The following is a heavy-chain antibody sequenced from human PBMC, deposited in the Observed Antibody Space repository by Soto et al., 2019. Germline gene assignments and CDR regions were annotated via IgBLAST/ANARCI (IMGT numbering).Heavy chain of an antibody. CDR1: GFTFTNFA. V-gene: IGHV3-23*01. CDR3: AKGRGSPSYFDS. Sequence: GGSLRLSCAASGFTFTNFAMAWVRRAPGKGLECVSVVSVTVNKTYIPDSARGRFAASRDNSKNTLYLHMNSLTVEDTAVYFCAKGRGSPSYFDSWGQGTLVTVSS. CDR2: VSVTVNKT. J-gene: IGHJ4*02. D-gene: IGHD5-12*01.